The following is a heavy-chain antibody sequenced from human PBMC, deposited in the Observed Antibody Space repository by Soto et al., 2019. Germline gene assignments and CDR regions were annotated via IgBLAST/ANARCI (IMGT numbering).Heavy chain of an antibody. CDR2: IYYSGST. V-gene: IGHV4-59*01. J-gene: IGHJ4*02. Sequence: SETLSLTCTVSGGSISSYYWSWIRQPPGKGLEWIGYIYYSGSTNYNPSLKSRVTISVDTSKNQFSLKLSSVTAADAAVYYCARDHRGSYYFDYWGQGTLVTVSS. D-gene: IGHD1-26*01. CDR1: GGSISSYY. CDR3: ARDHRGSYYFDY.